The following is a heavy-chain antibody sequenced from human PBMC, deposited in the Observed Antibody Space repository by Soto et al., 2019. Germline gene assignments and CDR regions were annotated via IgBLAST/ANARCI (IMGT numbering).Heavy chain of an antibody. Sequence: PGESLKISCQGSGYSFANYWIAWVRQMPGKGLEWVGVIYPGDSDTRYSPSFRGQVTISADKSISHVYLQWSSLKASDTAMYYCARTRVCPYYYGMDVWGQGTTVTVSS. CDR1: GYSFANYW. CDR2: IYPGDSDT. V-gene: IGHV5-51*01. D-gene: IGHD2-8*01. CDR3: ARTRVCPYYYGMDV. J-gene: IGHJ6*02.